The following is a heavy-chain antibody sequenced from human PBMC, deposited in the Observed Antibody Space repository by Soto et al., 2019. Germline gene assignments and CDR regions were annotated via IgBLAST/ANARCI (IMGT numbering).Heavy chain of an antibody. V-gene: IGHV1-24*01. CDR3: ATVFGYSYGDYFDY. J-gene: IGHJ4*02. Sequence: ASVKVSCKVSGYTLTELSMHWVRQAPGKGLEWMGGFDPEDGETIYAQKFQGRVTMTEDTSTDTAYMELSSLRSEDTAVYYCATVFGYSYGDYFDYWGQGTLVTVSS. D-gene: IGHD5-18*01. CDR1: GYTLTELS. CDR2: FDPEDGET.